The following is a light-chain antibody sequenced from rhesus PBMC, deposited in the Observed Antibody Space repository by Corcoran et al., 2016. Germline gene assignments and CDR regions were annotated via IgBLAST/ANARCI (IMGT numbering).Light chain of an antibody. CDR3: QHGYGTPPT. CDR2: YAS. Sequence: DIQMTQSPSSLSASVGDTVTITCRASQGISINLAWYQQKPGKVPKLLIYYASTLQSGVPSKFSGSGSGTYFTLTISSLQPEDFATYYCQHGYGTPPTFGQGTKVEIK. J-gene: IGKJ1*01. V-gene: IGKV1-25*01. CDR1: QGISIN.